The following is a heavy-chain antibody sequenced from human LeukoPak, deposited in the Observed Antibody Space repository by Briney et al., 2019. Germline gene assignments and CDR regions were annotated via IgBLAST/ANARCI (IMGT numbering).Heavy chain of an antibody. D-gene: IGHD3-16*01. CDR1: GDSLSSYF. J-gene: IGHJ4*02. CDR3: ARGPYYYDN. CDR2: IYYSGST. Sequence: SETLSLTCTVSGDSLSSYFWSWIRQPPGKGLEWIGYIYYSGSTNYNPSLKSRVTISVDTSKNQFSLKLSSVTAADMAVYFCARGPYYYDNWGQGTLVTVSS. V-gene: IGHV4-59*01.